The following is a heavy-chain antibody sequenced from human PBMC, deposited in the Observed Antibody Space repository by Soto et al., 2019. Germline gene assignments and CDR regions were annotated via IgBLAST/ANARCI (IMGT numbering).Heavy chain of an antibody. CDR3: AKLWAKLLWFGELNKADAFDI. J-gene: IGHJ3*02. Sequence: QLGGSLRLSCAASGFTFSSYAMSWVRQAPGKGLEWVSAISGSGGSTYYADSVKGRFTISRDNSKNTLYLQMNSLRAEDTAVYYCAKLWAKLLWFGELNKADAFDIWGQGTMVTVSS. V-gene: IGHV3-23*01. D-gene: IGHD3-10*01. CDR1: GFTFSSYA. CDR2: ISGSGGST.